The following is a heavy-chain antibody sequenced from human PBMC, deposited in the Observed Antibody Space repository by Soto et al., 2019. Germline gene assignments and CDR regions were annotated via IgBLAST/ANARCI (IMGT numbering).Heavy chain of an antibody. CDR1: GFTFSDYA. CDR2: VSHDGRNT. J-gene: IGHJ4*02. Sequence: VQLVESGGGVVQPGRSLRLSCAASGFTFSDYAMHWVRQAPGKGLEWVAVVSHDGRNTHYADSVKGRFTISRDSSNNTVSLEMTSLSAEDTAVYYCAKGGRQWLVTSDFNYWGRGALGTVSS. V-gene: IGHV3-30*18. D-gene: IGHD6-19*01. CDR3: AKGGRQWLVTSDFNY.